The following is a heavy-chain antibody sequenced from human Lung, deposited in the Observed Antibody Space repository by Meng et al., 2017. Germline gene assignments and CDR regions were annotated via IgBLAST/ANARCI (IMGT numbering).Heavy chain of an antibody. V-gene: IGHV4-34*01. CDR1: GGSFSDYY. J-gene: IGHJ4*02. D-gene: IGHD4-11*01. CDR3: ARGPTTMAHDFDY. CDR2: INHSGST. Sequence: HLTPWGAGLLEPSETLSLTCVVSGGSFSDYYWSWIRQPPGKGLEWIGEINHSGSTNYNPSLESRATISVDTSQNNLSLKLSSVTAADSAVYYCARGPTTMAHDFDYWGQGTLVTVSS.